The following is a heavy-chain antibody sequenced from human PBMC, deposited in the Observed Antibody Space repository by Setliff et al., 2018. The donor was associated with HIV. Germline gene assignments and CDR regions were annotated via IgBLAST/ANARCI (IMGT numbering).Heavy chain of an antibody. CDR3: VRYIGAAAGYIDH. CDR1: GYSFVDFW. J-gene: IGHJ4*02. Sequence: GESLKISCHPSGYSFVDFWICWVRQMPGKGLEWVGFIYPGDSDSRYSPSLRGQVTISADKSTTTAYLDWASLKASETAMYYCVRYIGAAAGYIDHWGQGTLVTVSS. V-gene: IGHV5-51*01. CDR2: IYPGDSDS. D-gene: IGHD6-25*01.